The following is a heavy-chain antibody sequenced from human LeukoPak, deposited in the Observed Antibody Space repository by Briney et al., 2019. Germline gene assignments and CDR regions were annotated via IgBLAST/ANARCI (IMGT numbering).Heavy chain of an antibody. J-gene: IGHJ6*02. Sequence: QTLSLTCAISGDSVSSNSAAWNWIRQSPSRGLEWLGRTYYRSKWYNDYAVSVKSRITINPDTSKNQFSLQLNSVTPEDTAVYYCARVSGGYRTNSLGLCGMDVWGQGTTVTVSS. D-gene: IGHD3-16*02. CDR1: GDSVSSNSAA. CDR3: ARVSGGYRTNSLGLCGMDV. CDR2: TYYRSKWYN. V-gene: IGHV6-1*01.